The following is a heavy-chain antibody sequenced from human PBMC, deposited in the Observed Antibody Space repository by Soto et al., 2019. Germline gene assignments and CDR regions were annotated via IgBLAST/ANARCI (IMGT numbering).Heavy chain of an antibody. Sequence: ASVKVSCKASGYTFTGYYMHWVRQAPGQGLEWMGWINPNSGGTNYAQKFQGRVTITADESTSTAYMELSSLRSEDTAVYYCARSNVPRFLEWLLPDYWGQGTLVTVSS. CDR2: INPNSGGT. J-gene: IGHJ4*02. CDR3: ARSNVPRFLEWLLPDY. D-gene: IGHD3-3*01. V-gene: IGHV1-2*02. CDR1: GYTFTGYY.